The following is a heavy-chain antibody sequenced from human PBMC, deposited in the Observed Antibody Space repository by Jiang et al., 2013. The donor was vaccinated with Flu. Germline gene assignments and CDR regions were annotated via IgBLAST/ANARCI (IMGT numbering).Heavy chain of an antibody. CDR2: INAGNGNT. CDR1: GYTFTSYA. D-gene: IGHD3-10*01. Sequence: GAEVKKPGASVKVSCKASGYTFTSYAMHWVRQAPGQRLEWMGWINAGNGNTKYSQKFQGRVTITRDTSASTAYMELSSLRSEDTAVYYCARASGVLLWFGELSYWGQGTLVTVSS. J-gene: IGHJ4*02. V-gene: IGHV1-3*01. CDR3: ARASGVLLWFGELSY.